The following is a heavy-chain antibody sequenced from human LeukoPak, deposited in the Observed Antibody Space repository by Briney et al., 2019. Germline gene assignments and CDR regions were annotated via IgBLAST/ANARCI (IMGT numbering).Heavy chain of an antibody. CDR1: GYTFTSNY. CDR3: ARLLPPSDYYDSSGYYYGFDY. V-gene: IGHV1-69*02. Sequence: GASVKVSCKASGYTFTSNYMHWVRQAPGQGLEWMGRIIPILGIANYAQKFQGRVTITADKSTSTAYMELSSLRSEDTAVYYCARLLPPSDYYDSSGYYYGFDYWGQGTLVTVSS. D-gene: IGHD3-22*01. CDR2: IIPILGIA. J-gene: IGHJ4*02.